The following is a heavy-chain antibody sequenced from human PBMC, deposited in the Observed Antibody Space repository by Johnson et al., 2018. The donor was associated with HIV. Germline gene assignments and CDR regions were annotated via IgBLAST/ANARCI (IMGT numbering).Heavy chain of an antibody. Sequence: VQLVESGGGVVQPGGSLRLSCAASGFTVSSTYMSWVRQAPGKGLEWVSIIFSGGSTYYADSVMGRFTVSRDNSKNTLYLQMNSLRAEDTAVDYCARSQVAATSEGAFDIWGQGTMVTVSS. V-gene: IGHV3-66*01. J-gene: IGHJ3*02. D-gene: IGHD2-15*01. CDR3: ARSQVAATSEGAFDI. CDR2: IFSGGST. CDR1: GFTVSSTY.